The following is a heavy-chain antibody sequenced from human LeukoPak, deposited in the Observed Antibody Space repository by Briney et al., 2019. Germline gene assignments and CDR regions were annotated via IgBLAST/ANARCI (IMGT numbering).Heavy chain of an antibody. V-gene: IGHV1-69*05. CDR3: ARDSGTVTILLYY. D-gene: IGHD4-17*01. CDR2: IIPIFGTA. J-gene: IGHJ4*02. CDR1: GGTFSSYA. Sequence: AASVKVSCKASGGTFSSYAISWVRQAPGQGLEWMGRIIPIFGTANYAQKFQGRVTITTDESTSTAYMELSSLRSEDTAVYYCARDSGTVTILLYYWGQGTLVTVSS.